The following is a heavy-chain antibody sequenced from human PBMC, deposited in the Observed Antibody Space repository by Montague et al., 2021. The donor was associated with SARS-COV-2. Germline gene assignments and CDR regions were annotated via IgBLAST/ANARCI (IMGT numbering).Heavy chain of an antibody. CDR1: GGSISSGGYY. CDR3: ASTYGGNLGYYYYYMDV. D-gene: IGHD4-23*01. V-gene: IGHV4-31*03. CDR2: IYYSGST. J-gene: IGHJ6*03. Sequence: TLSLTCTVSGGSISSGGYYWSWIRQHPGEGLEWIGYIYYSGSTYYNPSLKSRVTISVDTSKNQFSLKLSSVTAADTAVYYCASTYGGNLGYYYYYMDVWGKGTTVTVSS.